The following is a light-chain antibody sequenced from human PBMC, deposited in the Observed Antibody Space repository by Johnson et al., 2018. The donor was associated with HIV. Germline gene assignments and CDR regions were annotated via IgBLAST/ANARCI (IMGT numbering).Light chain of an antibody. CDR2: DNN. J-gene: IGLJ1*01. CDR1: SSNIGNNY. Sequence: QSVLTQPPSVSAAPGQKVTISCSGSSSNIGNNYVSWYQQIPGTAPKLLIYDNNKRPSGIPDRISGSKYGTSATLGLTGLQTGDEADYYCGTWDNSLRGYVFGTGTKVTVL. CDR3: GTWDNSLRGYV. V-gene: IGLV1-51*01.